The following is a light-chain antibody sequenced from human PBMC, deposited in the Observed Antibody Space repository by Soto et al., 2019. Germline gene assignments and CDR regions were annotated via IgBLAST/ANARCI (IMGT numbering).Light chain of an antibody. V-gene: IGKV3-11*01. CDR3: QQRGT. Sequence: EIVLTQSPATLSLSPGERATLSCRASQCVSSYLAWYQQKPGQAPRLPIYDASKMATSIPARFSGGGSGTDITLTIANLEPGDFSVYFCQQRGTFAGGTKVEIK. J-gene: IGKJ4*01. CDR2: DAS. CDR1: QCVSSY.